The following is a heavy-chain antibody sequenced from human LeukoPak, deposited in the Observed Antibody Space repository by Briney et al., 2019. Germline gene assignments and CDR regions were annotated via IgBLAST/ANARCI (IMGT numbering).Heavy chain of an antibody. Sequence: PGGSLRLSCAASGFTFSNYWMSWVRQAPGKGLEWVANIKEDGSDEYYVDSVKGRFTISRDNARNSLSLQMNSLRAVDTAVYYCAGVLSYYGSDYFDSWGQGTLVTVSS. CDR2: IKEDGSDE. J-gene: IGHJ4*02. V-gene: IGHV3-7*04. D-gene: IGHD3-10*01. CDR1: GFTFSNYW. CDR3: AGVLSYYGSDYFDS.